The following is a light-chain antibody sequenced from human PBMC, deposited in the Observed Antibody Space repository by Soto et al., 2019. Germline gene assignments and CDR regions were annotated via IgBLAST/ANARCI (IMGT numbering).Light chain of an antibody. V-gene: IGLV2-14*01. CDR3: QSSDSSLSAFHV. Sequence: QSALTQPASVSGSPGQSIAISCTGTSSDIGDYNYVSWYQQHPGKAPKLMIYEVSNRPSGVSNRFSGSKSGNTASLTITGLQAEDEADYYCQSSDSSLSAFHVFGTGTKVTVL. CDR2: EVS. CDR1: SSDIGDYNY. J-gene: IGLJ1*01.